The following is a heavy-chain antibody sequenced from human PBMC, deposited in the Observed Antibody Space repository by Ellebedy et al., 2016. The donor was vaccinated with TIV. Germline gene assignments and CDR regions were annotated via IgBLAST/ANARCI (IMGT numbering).Heavy chain of an antibody. Sequence: GESLKISCAASGFSFSDHHMDWVRQAPGKGLEWVGRIRSRIRSYTTEYAASVEGRFTISRDDSKNALYLQMNSLKREDTAVYYCARAPGAGCRWGQGTLVTVSS. CDR1: GFSFSDHH. D-gene: IGHD3-10*01. J-gene: IGHJ4*02. CDR3: ARAPGAGCR. CDR2: IRSRIRSYTT. V-gene: IGHV3-72*01.